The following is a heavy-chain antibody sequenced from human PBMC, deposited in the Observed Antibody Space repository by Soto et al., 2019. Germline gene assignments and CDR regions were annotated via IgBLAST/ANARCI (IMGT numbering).Heavy chain of an antibody. CDR2: IKQDGSEK. CDR3: ARSDYDFWGGPYFDI. D-gene: IGHD3-3*01. CDR1: GFTFSSYW. Sequence: GSLRLSCAASGFTFSSYWMSWVRQAPGKGLEWVANIKQDGSEKYYVDSVKGRFTISRDNVKNSLYLQMNSLRAEDTAVYYCARSDYDFWGGPYFDIWGQGTMVTVSS. J-gene: IGHJ3*02. V-gene: IGHV3-7*01.